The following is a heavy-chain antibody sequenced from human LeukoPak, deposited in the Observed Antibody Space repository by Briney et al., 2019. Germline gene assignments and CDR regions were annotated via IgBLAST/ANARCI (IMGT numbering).Heavy chain of an antibody. Sequence: GGSLRLSCAASGFTFSDYYMSWIRQAPGKGLEWVSYISSSGSTIYYADSVKGRFTISRDNAKNSLYLQMNSLRAEDTAVYYCARGSVDTAMATGSDAFDIWGQGTMVTVSS. D-gene: IGHD5-18*01. CDR1: GFTFSDYY. V-gene: IGHV3-11*01. J-gene: IGHJ3*02. CDR2: ISSSGSTI. CDR3: ARGSVDTAMATGSDAFDI.